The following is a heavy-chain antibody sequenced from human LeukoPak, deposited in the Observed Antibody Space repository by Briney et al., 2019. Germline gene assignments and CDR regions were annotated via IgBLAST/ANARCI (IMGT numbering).Heavy chain of an antibody. CDR3: AREGTYYYDSSGCVDC. CDR2: ISSSSSYI. J-gene: IGHJ4*02. CDR1: GFTFSSYS. D-gene: IGHD3-22*01. Sequence: GGSLRLSCAASGFTFSSYSMNWVRQAPGKGLEWVSSISSSSSYIYYADLVKGRFTISRDNAKHSLYLQMNSLRAEDTAVYYCAREGTYYYDSSGCVDCWGQGTLVTVSS. V-gene: IGHV3-21*01.